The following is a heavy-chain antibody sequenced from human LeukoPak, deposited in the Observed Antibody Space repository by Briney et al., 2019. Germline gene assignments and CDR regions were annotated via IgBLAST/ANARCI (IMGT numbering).Heavy chain of an antibody. CDR1: GFTFSSYG. CDR3: AREEGIAATIDY. Sequence: GGSLRLSCAASGFTFSSYGMHWVRQAPGKGLEWVAVIWYDGSNKYYADSVKGRFTIFRDNSKNTLYLQMNSLRAEDTAVYYCAREEGIAATIDYWGQGTLVTVSS. V-gene: IGHV3-33*01. D-gene: IGHD6-13*01. J-gene: IGHJ4*02. CDR2: IWYDGSNK.